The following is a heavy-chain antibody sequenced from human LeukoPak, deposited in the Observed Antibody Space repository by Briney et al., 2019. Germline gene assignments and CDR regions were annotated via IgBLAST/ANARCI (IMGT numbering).Heavy chain of an antibody. V-gene: IGHV3-23*01. CDR2: TNSGGTST. D-gene: IGHD2-8*01. J-gene: IGHJ4*02. Sequence: SGGSLRLSCATSGFPFSDFSMSWFRQAPGKGLEWISTTNSGGTSTYYAESVKGRFTISRDNSKNTLYLQMSSLRVEDTAVYYCAKQSYARSLGEGGPGTLVSVSS. CDR1: GFPFSDFS. CDR3: AKQSYARSLGE.